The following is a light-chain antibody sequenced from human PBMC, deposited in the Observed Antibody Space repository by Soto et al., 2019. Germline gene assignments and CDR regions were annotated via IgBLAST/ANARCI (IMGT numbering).Light chain of an antibody. CDR3: QQGHNWPLT. CDR1: QSINSE. Sequence: EIVMTQSPATLSLSPGERAVLSCRASQSINSELAWYQQKPGQPPRLLIYGASTRATGVPARFTGSESGSELTLTISGLQSEDFAVYYCQQGHNWPLTFGQGTRLEI. V-gene: IGKV3-15*01. CDR2: GAS. J-gene: IGKJ2*01.